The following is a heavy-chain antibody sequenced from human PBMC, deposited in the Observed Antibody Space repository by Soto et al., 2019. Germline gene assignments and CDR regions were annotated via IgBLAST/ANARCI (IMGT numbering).Heavy chain of an antibody. D-gene: IGHD3-16*02. CDR3: AREHGGMITFGGVIVQNYFDY. J-gene: IGHJ4*02. Sequence: GASVKVSCKASGYTFTSYGISWVRQAPGQGLEWMGWISAYNGNTNYAQKLQGRVTMTTDTSTSTAYMELRSLRSDDTAVYYCAREHGGMITFGGVIVQNYFDYWGQGTLGTVSS. V-gene: IGHV1-18*04. CDR2: ISAYNGNT. CDR1: GYTFTSYG.